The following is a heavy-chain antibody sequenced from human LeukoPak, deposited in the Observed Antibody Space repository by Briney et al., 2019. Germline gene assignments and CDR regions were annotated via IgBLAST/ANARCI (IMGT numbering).Heavy chain of an antibody. V-gene: IGHV3-21*01. CDR3: ARDASYYYDSSGYYYVPPFDY. D-gene: IGHD3-22*01. CDR1: GFTFSSYS. Sequence: PGGSLRLSCAASGFTFSSYSMNWVRQAPGKGLEWVSSISSSSSYIYYADSVKGRFTISRDNAKNSLYLQMNSLRAEDTAVYYCARDASYYYDSSGYYYVPPFDYWGQGTLVTVSS. CDR2: ISSSSSYI. J-gene: IGHJ4*02.